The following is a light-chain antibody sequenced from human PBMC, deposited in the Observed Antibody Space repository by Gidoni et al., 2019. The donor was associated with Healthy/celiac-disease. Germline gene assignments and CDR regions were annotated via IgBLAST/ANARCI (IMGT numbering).Light chain of an antibody. Sequence: DIQITQYPSSLSASVGDRVTRTCRASQSSISYLHWYQQKPGKAPTLLIYAASSLQSGVPSRFSGSGSGTDFTLTISILQPEDFATYYCQHSYSTPPSYTFGQGTKLEIK. CDR1: QSSISY. CDR2: AAS. V-gene: IGKV1-39*01. CDR3: QHSYSTPPSYT. J-gene: IGKJ2*01.